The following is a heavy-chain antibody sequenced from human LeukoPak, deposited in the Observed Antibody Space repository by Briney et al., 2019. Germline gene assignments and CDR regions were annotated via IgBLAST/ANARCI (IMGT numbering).Heavy chain of an antibody. V-gene: IGHV4-59*08. CDR2: IYYSGSA. CDR1: GGSISSYY. J-gene: IGHJ5*02. D-gene: IGHD2-2*01. Sequence: SETLSLTCTVSGGSISSYYWSWIRQPPGKGLEWIGYIYYSGSANYNASLKSRVTISVDTSKNQFSLKLSSVTAADTAVYYCARHPSTYCSSTSCYDPWGQGTLVTVSS. CDR3: ARHPSTYCSSTSCYDP.